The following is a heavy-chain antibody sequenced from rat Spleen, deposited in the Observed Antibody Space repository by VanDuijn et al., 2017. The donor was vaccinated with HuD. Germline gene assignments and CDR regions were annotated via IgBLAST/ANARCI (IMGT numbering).Heavy chain of an antibody. D-gene: IGHD1-2*01. Sequence: QVXXXESGPGXXQPXXXLSXXXTVXXFSXXXYHXXXVRXXPGKGLXXMGVQWTGGNTAYNSLIKSRQSISRDTSKSQVFLKMNSLQTEDTATYYCARAGAAGFDYWGQGVMVTVSS. CDR1: XFSXXXYH. J-gene: IGHJ2*01. V-gene: IGHV2-43*01. CDR2: QWTGGNT. CDR3: ARAGAAGFDY.